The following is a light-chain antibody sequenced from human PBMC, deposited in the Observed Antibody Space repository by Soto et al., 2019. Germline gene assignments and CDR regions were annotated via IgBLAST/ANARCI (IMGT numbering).Light chain of an antibody. J-gene: IGKJ4*01. V-gene: IGKV1-5*03. Sequence: DIQMTQSPSTLSASIGDRVTITCRASQSISSWLAWYQQKPGKAPKLLIYMASNLQSGVPSRFSGSGSGTELTLTISSLQPDDFATYYCQHYNDYSRIFGGGTKVEIK. CDR2: MAS. CDR3: QHYNDYSRI. CDR1: QSISSW.